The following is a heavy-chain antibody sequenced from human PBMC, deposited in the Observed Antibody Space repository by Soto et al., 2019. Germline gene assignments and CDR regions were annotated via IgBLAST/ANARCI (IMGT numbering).Heavy chain of an antibody. D-gene: IGHD2-15*01. CDR3: ARNQGYCSGGSCYYYSYGMDV. CDR2: IYYSGST. CDR1: GGSISSYY. Sequence: SETLSLTCTVSGGSISSYYWSWIRQPPGKGLEWIGYIYYSGSTNYNPSLKSRVTISVDTSKNQFSLKLSSVTAADTAVYYCARNQGYCSGGSCYYYSYGMDVWGQGTTVTVSS. J-gene: IGHJ6*02. V-gene: IGHV4-59*01.